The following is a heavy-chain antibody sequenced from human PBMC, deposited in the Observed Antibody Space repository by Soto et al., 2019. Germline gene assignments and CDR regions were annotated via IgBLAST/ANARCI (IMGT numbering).Heavy chain of an antibody. D-gene: IGHD4-17*01. J-gene: IGHJ5*02. CDR2: INSVGSST. CDR1: GFTFSGYW. Sequence: EVQLVESGGGLVQPGGSLRLSCAASGFTFSGYWMHWVRQAPGKGLVWVSRINSVGSSTSYADSVKGRFTISRDNAKNTLYLQMNSLRAEDTAVYYCARAHKLDYDECWFDPWGQGTLVTVSS. CDR3: ARAHKLDYDECWFDP. V-gene: IGHV3-74*01.